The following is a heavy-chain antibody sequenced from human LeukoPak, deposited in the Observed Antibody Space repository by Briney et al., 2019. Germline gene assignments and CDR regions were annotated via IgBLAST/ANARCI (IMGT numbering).Heavy chain of an antibody. J-gene: IGHJ5*02. CDR1: GGSITRYY. CDR2: IYYSGST. V-gene: IGHV4-59*01. CDR3: ASHFYGSGRHLPGGGVNWFDP. Sequence: SETLSLTCTVSGGSITRYYWSWIRQPPGKGLDWIGYIYYSGSTNYNPSLKSRVTMSLDTSKNQFALKLSSVAAADTAVYYCASHFYGSGRHLPGGGVNWFDPWGQGTLVTVSS. D-gene: IGHD3-10*01.